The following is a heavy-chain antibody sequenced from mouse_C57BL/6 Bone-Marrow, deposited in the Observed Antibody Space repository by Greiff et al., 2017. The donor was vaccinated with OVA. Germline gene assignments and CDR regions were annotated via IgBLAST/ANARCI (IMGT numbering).Heavy chain of an antibody. D-gene: IGHD2-3*01. CDR2: IRSKSNNYAT. CDR1: GFSFNTYA. Sequence: EVQGVESGGGLVQPKGSLKLSCAASGFSFNTYAMNWVRQAPGKGLEWVARIRSKSNNYATYYADSVKDRFTISRDDSESMLYLQMNNLKTEDTAMYYCVRDGYSFDYWGQGTTLTVSS. V-gene: IGHV10-1*01. J-gene: IGHJ2*01. CDR3: VRDGYSFDY.